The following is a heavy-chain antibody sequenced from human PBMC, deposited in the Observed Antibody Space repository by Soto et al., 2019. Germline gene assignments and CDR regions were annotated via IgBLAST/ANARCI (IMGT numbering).Heavy chain of an antibody. Sequence: GGSLRLSCAASGFTFSSYAMSWVRQAPGKGLEWVSTISGSGGGTYYADSMKGRFTISRDNSTNTLYLQMYSLRVEDTAVYYCARESDHWGQGTLVTVSS. CDR1: GFTFSSYA. V-gene: IGHV3-23*01. J-gene: IGHJ4*02. CDR2: ISGSGGGT. CDR3: ARESDH.